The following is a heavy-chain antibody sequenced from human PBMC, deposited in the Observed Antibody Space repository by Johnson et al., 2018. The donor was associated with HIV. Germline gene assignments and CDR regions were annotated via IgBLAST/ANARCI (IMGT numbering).Heavy chain of an antibody. V-gene: IGHV3-7*01. J-gene: IGHJ3*02. Sequence: VQLVESGGGLVQPGGSLRLSCAASGFTFSRYWMSWVRQAPGKGLAWVANIKQDGSEKYYVDSVKGRFTISRDNAKNSLYLQMNSLRAEDTAVYYCARVKSYGNWGSRKGGRESRAAFDIWGQGTMVTVSS. D-gene: IGHD7-27*01. CDR2: IKQDGSEK. CDR1: GFTFSRYW. CDR3: ARVKSYGNWGSRKGGRESRAAFDI.